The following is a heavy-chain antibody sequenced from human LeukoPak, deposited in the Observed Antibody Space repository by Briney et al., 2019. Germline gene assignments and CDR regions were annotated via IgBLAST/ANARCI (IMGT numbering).Heavy chain of an antibody. Sequence: GGSLRLSCAASGFRFTSYWMTWARQAPGKGLEWVGNIGQDGSVKNYADSVKGRFTISRDNAKNSVFLQMNSLRAEDTAFYYCGNQCSGGICPENWGRGTLVTVSS. J-gene: IGHJ4*02. CDR1: GFRFTSYW. D-gene: IGHD2-15*01. V-gene: IGHV3-7*01. CDR3: GNQCSGGICPEN. CDR2: IGQDGSVK.